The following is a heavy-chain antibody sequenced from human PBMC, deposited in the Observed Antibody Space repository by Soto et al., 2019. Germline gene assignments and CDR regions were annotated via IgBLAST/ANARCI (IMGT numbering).Heavy chain of an antibody. D-gene: IGHD6-13*01. CDR1: GFTFSSYG. CDR3: AKDSSSFLDDY. J-gene: IGHJ4*02. V-gene: IGHV3-30*18. CDR2: ISYDGSNK. Sequence: QMQLVESGGGVVQPGRSLRLSCAASGFTFSSYGMHWVRQAPGKGLEWVAVISYDGSNKYYADSVKGRFTISRDNSKNTLYLQMNSLRAEDTAVYYCAKDSSSFLDDYWGQGTLVTVSS.